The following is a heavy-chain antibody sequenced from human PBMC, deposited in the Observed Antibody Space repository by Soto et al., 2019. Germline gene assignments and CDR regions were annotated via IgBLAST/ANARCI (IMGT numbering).Heavy chain of an antibody. Sequence: GGSLRLSCAASGFTFSNAWMSWVRQAPGKGLEWVGRIKSKTDGGTTDYAAPVKGRFTISRDDSKNTLYLQMNSLKTEDTAVYYCFLSHFDWLFPFDYWGQGTLVTVSS. D-gene: IGHD3-9*01. CDR2: IKSKTDGGTT. CDR1: GFTFSNAW. CDR3: FLSHFDWLFPFDY. V-gene: IGHV3-15*01. J-gene: IGHJ4*02.